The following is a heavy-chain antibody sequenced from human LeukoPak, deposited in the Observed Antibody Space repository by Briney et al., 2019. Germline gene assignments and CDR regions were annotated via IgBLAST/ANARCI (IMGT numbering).Heavy chain of an antibody. J-gene: IGHJ4*02. D-gene: IGHD3-22*01. CDR1: GFTFSTYN. Sequence: PGGSLRLSCAASGFTFSTYNMNWVRQAPGKGLEWISYINADSSTIQCADSVRGRFTTSRDNAKNSLYLQMNSLRAEDTAVYYCVRDNSRGQSLGVIYWGQGSLVTVSS. CDR3: VRDNSRGQSLGVIY. CDR2: INADSSTI. V-gene: IGHV3-48*01.